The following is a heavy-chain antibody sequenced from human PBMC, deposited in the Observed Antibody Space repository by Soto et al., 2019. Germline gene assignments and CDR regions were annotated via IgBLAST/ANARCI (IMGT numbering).Heavy chain of an antibody. Sequence: QVQLVQSGAEVRQPGASVKVSCKASGYTFTTYNMHWVRQAPGQGLEWMGVINPSVGSTSYAQKFQGRVTMTRDTSTSTVYMELSSLRSEDTAVYYCARAGAGHFDSWGQGTLVTVSS. CDR2: INPSVGST. V-gene: IGHV1-46*01. CDR1: GYTFTTYN. CDR3: ARAGAGHFDS. J-gene: IGHJ4*02. D-gene: IGHD3-10*01.